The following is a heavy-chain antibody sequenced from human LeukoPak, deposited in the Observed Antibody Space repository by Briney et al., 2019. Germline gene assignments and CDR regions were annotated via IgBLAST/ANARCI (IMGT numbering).Heavy chain of an antibody. Sequence: SETLSLTCAVYGGSFSGYYWSWIRQPPGKGLEWIGEINHSGSTNYNPSLKSRVTISVDTSKNQFPLKLSSVTAADTAVYYCARGGGYSSSWYLDPWGQGTLVTVSS. D-gene: IGHD6-13*01. CDR1: GGSFSGYY. CDR3: ARGGGYSSSWYLDP. CDR2: INHSGST. V-gene: IGHV4-34*01. J-gene: IGHJ5*02.